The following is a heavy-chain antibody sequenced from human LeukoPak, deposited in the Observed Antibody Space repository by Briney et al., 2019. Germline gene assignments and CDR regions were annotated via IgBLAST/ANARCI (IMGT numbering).Heavy chain of an antibody. D-gene: IGHD3-16*02. J-gene: IGHJ4*02. CDR2: ISAYNGNT. CDR3: ARDYDYVWGSYRYRAVRDY. CDR1: GYTFTSYG. Sequence: GASVKVSCKASGYTFTSYGISWVRQAPGQGLEWMGWISAYNGNTNYAQKLQGRVTVTTDTSTSTAYMELRSLRSDDTAVYYCARDYDYVWGSYRYRAVRDYWGQGTLVTVSS. V-gene: IGHV1-18*01.